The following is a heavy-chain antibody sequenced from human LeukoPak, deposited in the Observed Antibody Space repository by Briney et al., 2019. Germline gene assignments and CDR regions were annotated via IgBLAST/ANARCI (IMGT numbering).Heavy chain of an antibody. Sequence: GSLRLSCAASGFTFSSYGMHWVRQAPGKGLEWVAVISYDGSNKYYADSVKGRFTISRDNSKNTLYLQMNSLRAEDTAVYYCARSGAAVAGFDYWGQGTLVTVSS. D-gene: IGHD6-19*01. J-gene: IGHJ4*02. CDR1: GFTFSSYG. V-gene: IGHV3-30*03. CDR3: ARSGAAVAGFDY. CDR2: ISYDGSNK.